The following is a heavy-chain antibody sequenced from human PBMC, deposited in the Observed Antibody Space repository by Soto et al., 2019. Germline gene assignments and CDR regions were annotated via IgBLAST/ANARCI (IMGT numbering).Heavy chain of an antibody. CDR2: INPNSGGT. Sequence: QVQLVQSGAEVKKPGASVKVSCKASGYTFTGYYMHWVRQAPGQGLEWMGWINPNSGGTNYAQKFQGCVTMTRDTSISTAYMELIRMRSDDTAVYYCARHHITSRQVPKYYYYGMDVWGQGTTVTVSS. CDR1: GYTFTGYY. CDR3: ARHHITSRQVPKYYYYGMDV. V-gene: IGHV1-2*04. D-gene: IGHD3-3*01. J-gene: IGHJ6*02.